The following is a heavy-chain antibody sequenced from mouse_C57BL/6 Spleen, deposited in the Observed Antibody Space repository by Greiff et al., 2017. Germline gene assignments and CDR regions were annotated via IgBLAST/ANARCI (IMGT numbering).Heavy chain of an antibody. J-gene: IGHJ3*01. CDR1: GFNIKDYY. CDR2: IDPEDGDT. Sequence: EVKLLESGAELVRPGASVKLSCTASGFNIKDYYMHWVKQRPEQGLEWIGRIDPEDGDTEYAPKFQGKATMTADTSSNTAYLQLSSLTSEDTAVYYCTNGGSSGPAWFAYWGQGTLVTVSA. V-gene: IGHV14-1*01. CDR3: TNGGSSGPAWFAY. D-gene: IGHD3-2*02.